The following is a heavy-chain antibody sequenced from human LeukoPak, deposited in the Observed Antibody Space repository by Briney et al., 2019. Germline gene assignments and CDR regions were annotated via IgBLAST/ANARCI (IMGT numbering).Heavy chain of an antibody. V-gene: IGHV1-2*02. J-gene: IGHJ5*01. CDR3: ARQADNNRFDS. CDR2: INPNSGVI. D-gene: IGHD2-15*01. Sequence: GASVKVSCKASGYTFTGYYIHWVRQAPGQGLEWMGWINPNSGVIKYVQKFQGRVTMTRDTSISTAYMELSRLRSDDTAVFYCARQADNNRFDSWGQGTLVAVSS. CDR1: GYTFTGYY.